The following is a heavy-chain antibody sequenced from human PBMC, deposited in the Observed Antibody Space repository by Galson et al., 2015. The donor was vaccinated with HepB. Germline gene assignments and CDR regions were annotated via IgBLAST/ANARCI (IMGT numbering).Heavy chain of an antibody. D-gene: IGHD4-23*01. J-gene: IGHJ3*02. CDR1: GFTFSSYS. V-gene: IGHV3-48*02. CDR3: AKGGNWAGEAFDI. Sequence: SLRLSCAASGFTFSSYSMNWVRQAPGKGLEWVSYISSSSSSTIYYADSVKGRFTISRDNAKNSLYLQMNSLRDEDTAVYYCAKGGNWAGEAFDIWGQGTMVTVSS. CDR2: ISSSSSSTI.